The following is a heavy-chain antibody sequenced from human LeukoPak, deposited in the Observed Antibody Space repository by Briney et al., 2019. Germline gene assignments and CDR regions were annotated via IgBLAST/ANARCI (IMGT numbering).Heavy chain of an antibody. V-gene: IGHV3-23*01. D-gene: IGHD3-3*01. CDR2: ITGSGGST. J-gene: IGHJ5*02. Sequence: GGSLRLSCAASGFTFSNYAMSWVRQAPGKGLEWVSSITGSGGSTDCADSVKSRFTISGDNSKNTMYLQMNSLRAEDTAVYYCAKDKGYDFWSGYYLNWFDPWGQGTLVTVSS. CDR3: AKDKGYDFWSGYYLNWFDP. CDR1: GFTFSNYA.